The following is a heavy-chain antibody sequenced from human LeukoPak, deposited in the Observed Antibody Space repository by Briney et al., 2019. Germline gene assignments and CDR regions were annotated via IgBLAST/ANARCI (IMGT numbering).Heavy chain of an antibody. D-gene: IGHD2-15*01. CDR3: AKARKDCSGGICYSRSFDF. CDR1: GFTFSSYE. Sequence: SGGSLRLSCAASGFTFSSYEMNWVRQAPGKGLEWVSYISSGGSTIYYADSVKGRFTISRANAKNSLYLQMNSLRGEDTAVYYCAKARKDCSGGICYSRSFDFWGQGSLVTVSS. CDR2: ISSGGSTI. V-gene: IGHV3-48*03. J-gene: IGHJ4*02.